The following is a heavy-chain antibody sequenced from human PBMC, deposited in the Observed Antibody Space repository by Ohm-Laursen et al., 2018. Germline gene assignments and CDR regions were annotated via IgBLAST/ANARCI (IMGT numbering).Heavy chain of an antibody. CDR3: ARDLQLPPYYFDY. CDR1: GFTFSSYA. V-gene: IGHV3-23*01. CDR2: ISGSGDDT. Sequence: GSLRLSCAASGFTFSSYAMTWVRQAPGKGLEWVSVISGSGDDTYYTDSVKGRFTVSRDNAKNSLYLQMNSLRADDTAVYYCARDLQLPPYYFDYWGQGTLVTVSS. J-gene: IGHJ4*02. D-gene: IGHD2-2*01.